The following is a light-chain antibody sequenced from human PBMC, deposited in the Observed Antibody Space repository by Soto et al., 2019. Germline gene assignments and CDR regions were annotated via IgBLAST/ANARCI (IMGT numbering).Light chain of an antibody. CDR2: EAS. Sequence: DIQMTQSPSTLSASVGDRVTITCRASQSIRSWLAWYQQKPGKAPRLLIYEASSLENGVPSRFSGSGFGTDFTLTISGLQPDDSATYYCQQYDNFSTFGGGTKLEIK. J-gene: IGKJ4*01. CDR1: QSIRSW. V-gene: IGKV1-5*03. CDR3: QQYDNFST.